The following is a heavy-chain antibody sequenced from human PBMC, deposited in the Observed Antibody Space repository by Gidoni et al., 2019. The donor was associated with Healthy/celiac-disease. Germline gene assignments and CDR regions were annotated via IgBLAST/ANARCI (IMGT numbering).Heavy chain of an antibody. CDR1: GYSISSGYY. Sequence: QVQLQESGPGLVKPSETLSLTCTVSGYSISSGYYWGWIRQPPGKGLEWIGSIYHSGSTYYNPSLKSRVTISVDTSKNQFSLKLSSVTAADTAVYYCARRQPGYYYDSSGTIDYWGQGTLVTVSS. CDR3: ARRQPGYYYDSSGTIDY. V-gene: IGHV4-38-2*02. J-gene: IGHJ4*02. CDR2: IYHSGST. D-gene: IGHD3-22*01.